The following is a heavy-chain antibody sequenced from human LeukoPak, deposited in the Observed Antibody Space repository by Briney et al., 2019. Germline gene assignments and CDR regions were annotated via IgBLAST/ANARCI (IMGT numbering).Heavy chain of an antibody. V-gene: IGHV4-59*01. CDR3: ARSYSYGSYYFDY. D-gene: IGHD5-18*01. J-gene: IGHJ4*02. Sequence: PSETLSLTCTVSGGSISSYYWSWIRQPPGKGLEWIGYIYYSGSTNYNPSLKSRVTISVDTSKNQFPLKLSSVTAADTAVYYCARSYSYGSYYFDYWGQGTLVTVSS. CDR1: GGSISSYY. CDR2: IYYSGST.